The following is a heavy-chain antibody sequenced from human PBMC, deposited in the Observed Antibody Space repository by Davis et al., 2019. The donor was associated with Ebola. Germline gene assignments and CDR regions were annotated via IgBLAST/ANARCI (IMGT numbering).Heavy chain of an antibody. V-gene: IGHV4-39*01. CDR2: IYYSGST. Sequence: SETLSLTCTVSGGSISSYYWSWIRQPPGKGLEWIGSIYYSGSTYYNPSLKSRVTISVDTSKNQFSLKLSSVTAADTAVYYCARYSWYFDYWGQGTLVTVSS. CDR3: ARYSWYFDY. J-gene: IGHJ4*02. CDR1: GGSISSYY. D-gene: IGHD5-18*01.